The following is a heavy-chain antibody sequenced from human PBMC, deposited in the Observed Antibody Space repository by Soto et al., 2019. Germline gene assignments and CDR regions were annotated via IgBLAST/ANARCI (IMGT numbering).Heavy chain of an antibody. CDR2: IYPGDSDT. CDR1: GYSFTSYW. V-gene: IGHV5-51*01. J-gene: IGHJ4*02. Sequence: GESLKISCKGSGYSFTSYWIGWVRQMPGKGLEWMGIIYPGDSDTRYSPSFQGQVTISADKSISTAHLQWSSLKASDTAMYYCASRYYYGSGSYYNAQFDYWGQGTLVTVSS. CDR3: ASRYYYGSGSYYNAQFDY. D-gene: IGHD3-10*01.